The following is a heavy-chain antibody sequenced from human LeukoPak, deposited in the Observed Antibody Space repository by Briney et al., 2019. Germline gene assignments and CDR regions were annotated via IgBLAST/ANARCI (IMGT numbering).Heavy chain of an antibody. J-gene: IGHJ4*02. CDR1: GYTFTGYY. CDR3: ARGGPIRSQFDRFYH. V-gene: IGHV1-46*01. D-gene: IGHD2-21*01. CDR2: INPSGGST. Sequence: ASVKVSCKASGYTFTGYYMHWVRQAPGQGLEWMGIINPSGGSTSYAQKFQGRVTMTRDTSTSTVYMELSSLRSEDTAVYYCARGGPIRSQFDRFYHWGQGTLGTVSS.